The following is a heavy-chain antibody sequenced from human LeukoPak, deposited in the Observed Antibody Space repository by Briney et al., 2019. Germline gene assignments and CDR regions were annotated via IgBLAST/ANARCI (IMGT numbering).Heavy chain of an antibody. Sequence: SETLSLTCTVSGGSISSYYWSWIRQPPGKGLEWIGYIYYSGSTNYNPSLKSRVTISVDTSKNQFSLKLSSVTAADTAVYYCARWGSGSYYNRFSQHYFDDWGQGTLVTVAS. CDR2: IYYSGST. J-gene: IGHJ4*02. V-gene: IGHV4-59*01. D-gene: IGHD3-10*01. CDR1: GGSISSYY. CDR3: ARWGSGSYYNRFSQHYFDD.